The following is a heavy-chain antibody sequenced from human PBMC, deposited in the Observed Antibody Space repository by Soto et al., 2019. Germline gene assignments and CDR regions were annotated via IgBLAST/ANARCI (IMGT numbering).Heavy chain of an antibody. V-gene: IGHV1-2*02. CDR3: ARGVSGSYGPFDY. CDR2: INPNSGGT. CDR1: GYTFTGYY. J-gene: IGHJ4*02. D-gene: IGHD1-26*01. Sequence: QVQLVQSGAEVKKPGASVKVSCKASGYTFTGYYMHWVRQAPGQGLEWMGWINPNSGGTTYAQKFQGRVTMTRDTSTSTVYMELSSLRSEDTAVYYCARGVSGSYGPFDYWGQGTLVTVSS.